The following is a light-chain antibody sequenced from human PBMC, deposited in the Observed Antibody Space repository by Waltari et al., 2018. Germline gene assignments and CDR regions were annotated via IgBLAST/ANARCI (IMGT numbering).Light chain of an antibody. CDR2: SAS. CDR3: QQSYSSPLT. CDR1: QTVNIF. Sequence: DIQMTQSPSSLSASVGDRVAITCRASQTVNIFLIWYQQTPGNAPKLLIYSASSWQSGVPSRFSGSGFGTNFTLTISSLQPEDFTTYYCQQSYSSPLTFGQGTKVEIK. V-gene: IGKV1-39*01. J-gene: IGKJ1*01.